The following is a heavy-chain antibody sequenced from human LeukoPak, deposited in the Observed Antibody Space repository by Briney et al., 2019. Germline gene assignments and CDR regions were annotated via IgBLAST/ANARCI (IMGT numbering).Heavy chain of an antibody. J-gene: IGHJ4*02. CDR3: ARAAAAGTDY. CDR2: INHSGST. CDR1: GGSFSGYY. Sequence: PSETLSLTCAVYGGSFSGYYWSWIRQPPGKGLEWIGEINHSGSTNYNPSLKSRVTISVDTSKNQFSLKLCSVTAADTAVYYCARAAAAGTDYWGQGTLVTVSS. V-gene: IGHV4-34*01. D-gene: IGHD6-13*01.